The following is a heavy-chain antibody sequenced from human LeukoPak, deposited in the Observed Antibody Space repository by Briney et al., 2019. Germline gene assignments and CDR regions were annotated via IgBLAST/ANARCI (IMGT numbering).Heavy chain of an antibody. J-gene: IGHJ5*02. D-gene: IGHD3-10*01. V-gene: IGHV4-59*12. Sequence: SETLSLTCTVSGGSISTYYWSWIRQPPGKGLEWIGYIYYTGSTSYNPSLKSRVTMSLDASKNQFSLKLSSVTAADTAVYYCAKSLYGSGSYYNWFDPWGQGTLVTVSS. CDR3: AKSLYGSGSYYNWFDP. CDR2: IYYTGST. CDR1: GGSISTYY.